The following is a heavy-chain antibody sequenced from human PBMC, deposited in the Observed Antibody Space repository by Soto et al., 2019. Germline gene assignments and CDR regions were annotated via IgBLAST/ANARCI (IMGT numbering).Heavy chain of an antibody. J-gene: IGHJ5*02. D-gene: IGHD3-22*01. Sequence: SETLSLTCAVSGGSISSSNWWSWVRQPPGKGLEWIGEIYHSGSTNYNLSLKSRVTISVDKSKNQFSLKLSSVTAADTAVYYCAREVGLGDADSSGYYRWFDPWGQGTLVTVSS. CDR3: AREVGLGDADSSGYYRWFDP. V-gene: IGHV4-4*02. CDR2: IYHSGST. CDR1: GGSISSSNW.